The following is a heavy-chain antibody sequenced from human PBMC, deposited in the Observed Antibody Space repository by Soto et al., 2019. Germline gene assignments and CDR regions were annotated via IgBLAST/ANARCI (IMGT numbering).Heavy chain of an antibody. Sequence: SETLSLTCTVSGGSISSYYWSWIRQPPGKGLEWIGYIYYSGSTNYNPSLKSRVTISVDTSKNQFSLKLSSVTAADTAVYYCARHKLERRLRAYYYYYMDVWGKGTTVTVSS. CDR1: GGSISSYY. J-gene: IGHJ6*03. CDR2: IYYSGST. D-gene: IGHD1-1*01. V-gene: IGHV4-59*08. CDR3: ARHKLERRLRAYYYYYMDV.